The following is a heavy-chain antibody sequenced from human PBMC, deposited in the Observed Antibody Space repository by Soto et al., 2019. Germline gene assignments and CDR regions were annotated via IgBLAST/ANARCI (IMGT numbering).Heavy chain of an antibody. CDR2: MTSDTKTI. V-gene: IGHV3-48*02. CDR1: GFRLNIYS. J-gene: IGHJ4*02. Sequence: EVQLVESGGGLVQPGGSLRLSCAASGFRLNIYSMNWVRQAPGKGLEWSAYMTSDTKTIKYAESVKGRFTISRDNDNNLVYLQMNSLRDEDTAVYYCARSVEGHFDYWGQGTVVTVSA. D-gene: IGHD6-19*01. CDR3: ARSVEGHFDY.